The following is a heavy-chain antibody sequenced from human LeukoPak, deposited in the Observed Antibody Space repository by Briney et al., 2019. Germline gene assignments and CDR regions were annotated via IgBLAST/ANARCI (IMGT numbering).Heavy chain of an antibody. J-gene: IGHJ3*02. CDR1: GFTFSSYA. D-gene: IGHD3-3*01. CDR3: ARDYTRTPKIAIFVPGSI. V-gene: IGHV3-30-3*01. Sequence: GGSLRLSCAASGFTFSSYAMHWVRQAPGKGLEWVAVISYDGSNKYYADSVKGRFTISRDNSKNTLYLQMNSLRAEDTAVYYCARDYTRTPKIAIFVPGSIWGQGTMVTVSS. CDR2: ISYDGSNK.